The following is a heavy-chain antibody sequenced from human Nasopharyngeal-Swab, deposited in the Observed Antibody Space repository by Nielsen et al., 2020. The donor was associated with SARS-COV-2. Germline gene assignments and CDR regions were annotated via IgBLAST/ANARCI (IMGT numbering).Heavy chain of an antibody. CDR3: AHSSGVLAVAEGDY. CDR2: IDWDDDK. CDR1: GFSLSTSGMC. J-gene: IGHJ4*02. Sequence: SGPTLVKPTQTLTLTCTFSGFSLSTSGMCVSWIRQPPGKALEWLARIDWDDDKYYSTSLKTRLTITKDTSKNQVVLTMTNMDPVDTATYYCAHSSGVLAVAEGDYWGQGTLVTVSS. D-gene: IGHD6-19*01. V-gene: IGHV2-70*12.